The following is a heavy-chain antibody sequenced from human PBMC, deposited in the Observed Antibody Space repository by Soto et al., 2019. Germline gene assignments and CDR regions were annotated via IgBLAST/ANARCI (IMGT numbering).Heavy chain of an antibody. CDR1: GFTFSTCS. Sequence: EVQLVESGGGLVKPGGSLRLSCAASGFTFSTCSMNWVRQAPGKGLEWVSSISSSSRNIYYADSVKGRFTISRDNAKNSLYLQMNSLRAEATAVYYCARDNGYDAATLDYWGQGTLVTVSS. V-gene: IGHV3-21*02. D-gene: IGHD5-12*01. J-gene: IGHJ4*02. CDR2: ISSSSRNI. CDR3: ARDNGYDAATLDY.